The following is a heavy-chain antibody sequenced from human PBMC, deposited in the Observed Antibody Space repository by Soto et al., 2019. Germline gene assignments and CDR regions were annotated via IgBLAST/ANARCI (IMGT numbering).Heavy chain of an antibody. CDR1: GYTFTSYA. J-gene: IGHJ2*01. Sequence: QVQLVQSGAEVKKPGASVKVSCKASGYTFTSYAMHWVRQAPGQRLEWMGWINAGNGNTKYSQKFQGRATITRDTSASTAYMELSSLRSDDTAVYYCASVPGYSIGDLWGRGTLVTVSS. D-gene: IGHD2-21*01. CDR3: ASVPGYSIGDL. CDR2: INAGNGNT. V-gene: IGHV1-3*01.